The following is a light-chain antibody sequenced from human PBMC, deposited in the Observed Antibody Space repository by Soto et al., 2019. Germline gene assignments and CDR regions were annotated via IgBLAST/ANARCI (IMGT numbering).Light chain of an antibody. CDR2: GAS. Sequence: DVQMTQSPSSLYASVGDRVTITCRASRGVGNSLAWYQQKPGKVPTLLIYGASTLESGVPSRFSGSGSGTFFTLIINSLQPDDVATCYCQKYDSAPFICRPGSKVNLK. V-gene: IGKV1-27*01. CDR3: QKYDSAPFI. CDR1: RGVGNS. J-gene: IGKJ3*01.